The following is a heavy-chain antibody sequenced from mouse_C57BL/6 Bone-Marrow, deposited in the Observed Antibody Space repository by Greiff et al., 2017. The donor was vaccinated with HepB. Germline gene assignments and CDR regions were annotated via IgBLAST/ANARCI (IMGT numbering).Heavy chain of an antibody. Sequence: EVKVEESGEGLVKPGGSLKLSCAASGFTFSSYAMSWVRQTPEKRLEWVAYISSGGDYIYYADTVKGRFTISRDNARNTLYLQMSSLKSEDTAMYYCTRAIVDYYGSAYAMDYWGQGTSVTVSS. V-gene: IGHV5-9-1*02. CDR3: TRAIVDYYGSAYAMDY. J-gene: IGHJ4*01. CDR1: GFTFSSYA. D-gene: IGHD1-1*01. CDR2: ISSGGDYI.